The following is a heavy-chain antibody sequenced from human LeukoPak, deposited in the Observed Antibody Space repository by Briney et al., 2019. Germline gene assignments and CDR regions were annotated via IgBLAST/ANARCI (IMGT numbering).Heavy chain of an antibody. J-gene: IGHJ4*02. D-gene: IGHD2/OR15-2a*01. CDR3: ATEDYFRFDF. CDR2: INPEGSES. V-gene: IGHV3-7*01. CDR1: GFSPSIYW. Sequence: GGSLRLSCAASGFSPSIYWMTCVRHAPGKGGEREAKINPEGSESSYLASVRGRFSMSRDNARNSLYLQMDTLTADDTAVYSCATEDYFRFDFWGQGTVVTVSS.